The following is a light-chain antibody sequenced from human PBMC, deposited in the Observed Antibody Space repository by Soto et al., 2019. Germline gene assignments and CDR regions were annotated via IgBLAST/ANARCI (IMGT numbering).Light chain of an antibody. V-gene: IGLV1-40*01. Sequence: QSVLTQPPSVSGAPGQRVTISCTGSSSNIGAGYDVYWYQQLPGTAPKLMIYEVSNRPSGVSNRFSGSKSGNTASLTISGLQAEDEADYYCSSYTSSSTLVFGGGTKLTVL. CDR2: EVS. CDR3: SSYTSSSTLV. CDR1: SSNIGAGYD. J-gene: IGLJ2*01.